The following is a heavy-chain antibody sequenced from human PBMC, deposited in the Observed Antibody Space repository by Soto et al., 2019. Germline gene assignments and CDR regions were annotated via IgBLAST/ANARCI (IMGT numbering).Heavy chain of an antibody. V-gene: IGHV4-61*01. D-gene: IGHD3-22*01. CDR3: ASDYYDSSGYYSFDY. Sequence: LETLSLTCTVSGGSVTSGSYYWSWIRQPPGKGLEWIGYIYYSGTTNYNPSLKSRVTISVDTSKNQFSLKLNSVTAADTAVYYCASDYYDSSGYYSFDYWGQGTLVTVSS. CDR2: IYYSGTT. J-gene: IGHJ4*02. CDR1: GGSVTSGSYY.